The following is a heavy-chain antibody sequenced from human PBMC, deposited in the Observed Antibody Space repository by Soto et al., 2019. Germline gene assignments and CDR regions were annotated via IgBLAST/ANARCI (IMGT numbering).Heavy chain of an antibody. CDR3: AKDQAIFGVVIDY. Sequence: PGGSLRLSCAASGFTFSSYAMSCVRHSPGKGLEWVSAISGSGGSTYYADSVKGRFTISRDNSKNTLYLQMNSLRAEDTAVYYCAKDQAIFGVVIDYWGQGTLVTVSS. CDR1: GFTFSSYA. D-gene: IGHD3-3*01. J-gene: IGHJ4*02. CDR2: ISGSGGST. V-gene: IGHV3-23*01.